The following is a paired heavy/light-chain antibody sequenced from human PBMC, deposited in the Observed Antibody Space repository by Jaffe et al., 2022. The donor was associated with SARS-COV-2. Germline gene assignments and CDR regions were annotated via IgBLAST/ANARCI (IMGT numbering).Light chain of an antibody. CDR1: SSNIGKNY. Sequence: SVLTQPPSVSAAPGQNVTISCSGSSSNIGKNYVSWYQQFPGTAPKLLIYDNIKRPSGIPDRFSGSESGTSATLGITGLQTGDEADYYCGTWDSSLSAVVFGGGTKLTVL. V-gene: IGLV1-51*01. J-gene: IGLJ2*01. CDR2: DNI. CDR3: GTWDSSLSAVV.
Heavy chain of an antibody. CDR3: ARQGAGSYYPYFDY. V-gene: IGHV3-48*03. Sequence: EVQLVESGGGLVQPGGSLRLSCTASGFTFNSHEINWVRQAPGKGLEWVSYIRSSGATIYYADSVKGRFTISRDTARNSLSLQMNRLRAEDTAIYYCARQGAGSYYPYFDYWGQGTLVTVSS. D-gene: IGHD1-26*01. CDR2: IRSSGATI. J-gene: IGHJ4*02. CDR1: GFTFNSHE.